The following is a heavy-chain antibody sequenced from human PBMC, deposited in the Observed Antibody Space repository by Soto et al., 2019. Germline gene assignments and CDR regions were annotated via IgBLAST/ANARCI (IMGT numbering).Heavy chain of an antibody. CDR1: GGSFSGYY. V-gene: IGHV4-34*01. D-gene: IGHD3-22*01. CDR3: ARGRSLVRYYYDISGYGY. Sequence: QVQLQQWGAGLLKPSETLSLTCAVYGGSFSGYYWRWIRQPPGKGLEWIGEINHSGSTNYNPSLKCRVTISVDTTKNQYSLKLSSVTAADKAVYYCARGRSLVRYYYDISGYGYWGQGTLVSVSS. J-gene: IGHJ4*02. CDR2: INHSGST.